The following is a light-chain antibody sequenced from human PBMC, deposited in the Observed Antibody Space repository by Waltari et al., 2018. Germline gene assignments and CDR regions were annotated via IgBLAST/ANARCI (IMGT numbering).Light chain of an antibody. Sequence: SFDLTQPPLLSVSPGQTATITCSGSQLGGKFVSWYQQKPGQSPLLVIYQDTKRPSGIPERFSASNSGNTATLAISGTQTMDEADYYCLAWENTSGVFGTGTKVAVL. CDR2: QDT. CDR3: LAWENTSGV. J-gene: IGLJ1*01. CDR1: QLGGKF. V-gene: IGLV3-1*01.